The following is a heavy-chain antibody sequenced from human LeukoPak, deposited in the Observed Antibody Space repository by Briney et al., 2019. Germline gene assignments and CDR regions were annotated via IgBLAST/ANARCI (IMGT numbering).Heavy chain of an antibody. CDR3: AKGAARRRFYYYMDV. J-gene: IGHJ6*03. D-gene: IGHD6-6*01. V-gene: IGHV3-9*03. CDR2: ISWNSDTI. CDR1: GFTVSGYW. Sequence: GGSLRLSCAASGFTVSGYWMSWVRQAPGKGLEWVSGISWNSDTIAYADSVKGRFTVSRDNAKNSLYLQMNSLRTDDMALYYCAKGAARRRFYYYMDVWGNGTTVTVSS.